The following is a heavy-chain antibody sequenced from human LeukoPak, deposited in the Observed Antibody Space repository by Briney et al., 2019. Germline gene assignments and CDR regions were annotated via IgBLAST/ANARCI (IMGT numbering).Heavy chain of an antibody. CDR2: IYYSGST. V-gene: IGHV4-59*01. CDR1: GGSISSYY. D-gene: IGHD1-1*01. J-gene: IGHJ3*02. CDR3: ARRVQAIDAFDI. Sequence: SETLSLTCTVSGGSISSYYWSWIRQPPGKGLEWIGYIYYSGSTNYNLSLKSRVTISVDTSKNQFSLKLSSVTAADTAVYYCARRVQAIDAFDIWGQGTMVTVSS.